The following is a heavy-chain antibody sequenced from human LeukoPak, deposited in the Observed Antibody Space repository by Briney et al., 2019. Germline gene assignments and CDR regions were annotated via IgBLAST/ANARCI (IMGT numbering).Heavy chain of an antibody. J-gene: IGHJ4*02. V-gene: IGHV3-23*01. CDR2: ISGSGGST. D-gene: IGHD3-10*01. CDR3: AKRKGRFGEFVTNPLYLDY. Sequence: PGGSLRLSCAASGFTFRDYAMSWVRQAPGKGLEWVSAISGSGGSTYYADSVKGRFTISRDNSKNTLYLQMNSLRAEGTAVYYCAKRKGRFGEFVTNPLYLDYWGQGTLVTVSS. CDR1: GFTFRDYA.